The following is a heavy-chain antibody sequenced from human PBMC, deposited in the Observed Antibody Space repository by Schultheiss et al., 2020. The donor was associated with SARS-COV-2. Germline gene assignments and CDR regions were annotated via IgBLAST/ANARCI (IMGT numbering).Heavy chain of an antibody. Sequence: SETLSLTCTVSGGSISSYYWSWIRQPPGKGLEWMGYIYYSGSTNYNPSLKSRVTISVDTSKNQFSLKLSSVTAAETAVYYCAIGVVLRYFDGAWGQGTMVTVSS. CDR2: IYYSGST. V-gene: IGHV4-59*12. CDR3: AIGVVLRYFDGA. D-gene: IGHD3-9*01. CDR1: GGSISSYY. J-gene: IGHJ3*01.